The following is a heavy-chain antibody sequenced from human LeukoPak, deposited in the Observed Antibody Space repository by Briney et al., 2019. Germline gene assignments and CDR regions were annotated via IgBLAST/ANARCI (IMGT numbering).Heavy chain of an antibody. J-gene: IGHJ4*02. V-gene: IGHV3-21*01. CDR2: ISSSSSYI. D-gene: IGHD3-22*01. CDR3: ARGPPSGYYYFNY. CDR1: GFTFSSYS. Sequence: GGSLRLSCAASGFTFSSYSMNWVRQAPGKGLEWVSSISSSSSYIYYADSVKGRFTISRDNAKNSLFLQMNSLRADDTAVYYCARGPPSGYYYFNYWGQGTLATVSS.